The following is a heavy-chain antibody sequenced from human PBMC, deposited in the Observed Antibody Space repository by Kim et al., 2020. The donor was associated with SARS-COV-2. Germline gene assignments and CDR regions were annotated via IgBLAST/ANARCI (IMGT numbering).Heavy chain of an antibody. CDR3: ARDGGYSSSSGYYYYYGMDV. V-gene: IGHV4-59*13. CDR1: GGSISSYY. CDR2: IYYSGST. Sequence: SETLSLTCTVSGGSISSYYWSWIRQPPGKGLEWIGYIYYSGSTNYNPSLKSRVTISVDTSKNQFSLKLSSVTAADTAVYYCARDGGYSSSSGYYYYYGMDVWGQGTTVTVSS. J-gene: IGHJ6*02. D-gene: IGHD6-6*01.